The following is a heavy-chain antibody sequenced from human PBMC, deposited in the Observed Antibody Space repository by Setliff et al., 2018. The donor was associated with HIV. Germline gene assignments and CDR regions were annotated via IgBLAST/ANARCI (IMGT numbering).Heavy chain of an antibody. V-gene: IGHV3-30*02. CDR1: GFSFSSSE. Sequence: PGGSLRLSCAASGFSFSSSEMNWVRQAPGKGLEWILLIRYDVTNKYYADSVRGRFTVSRDNSKNTLFLQMKSLRTEDTAVYYCAKDPTYYYESSGPYDAFDVWGQGTMVTVSS. CDR2: IRYDVTNK. J-gene: IGHJ3*01. CDR3: AKDPTYYYESSGPYDAFDV. D-gene: IGHD3-22*01.